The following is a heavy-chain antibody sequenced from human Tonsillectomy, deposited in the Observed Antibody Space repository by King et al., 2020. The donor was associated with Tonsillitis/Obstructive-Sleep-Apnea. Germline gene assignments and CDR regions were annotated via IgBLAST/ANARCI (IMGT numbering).Heavy chain of an antibody. Sequence: QLVQSGAEVKKPGESLKISCKVSRDTFTNYWIGWVRQMPGKGLEWMGIIYPDDSDTKYSPSLQGRVTFSADKSVTTAYLQRSSLRASDTAMYFCARLGGGSYYYFDYWGQGTLVTVSS. CDR1: RDTFTNYW. CDR3: ARLGGGSYYYFDY. CDR2: IYPDDSDT. V-gene: IGHV5-51*01. D-gene: IGHD1-26*01. J-gene: IGHJ4*02.